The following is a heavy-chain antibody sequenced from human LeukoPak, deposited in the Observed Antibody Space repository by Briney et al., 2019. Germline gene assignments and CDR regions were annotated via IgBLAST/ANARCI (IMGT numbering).Heavy chain of an antibody. J-gene: IGHJ4*02. CDR2: IYYSGST. Sequence: PSETLSLTCTVSGGSISSYYWSWIRQPPGKGLEWIGYIYYSGSTNYNPSLKSRVTISVDTSKNQFSLKVSSVTAADTAVYYCAIHYYDSSGYLYFDYWGQGTLVTVSS. CDR3: AIHYYDSSGYLYFDY. CDR1: GGSISSYY. V-gene: IGHV4-59*01. D-gene: IGHD3-22*01.